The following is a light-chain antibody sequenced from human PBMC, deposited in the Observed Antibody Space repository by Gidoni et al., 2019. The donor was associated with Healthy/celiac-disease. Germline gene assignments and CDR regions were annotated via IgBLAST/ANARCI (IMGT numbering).Light chain of an antibody. Sequence: DIVMIPPPDSPAASLGERATINCKSSQSVLYSSNNKNYLAWYQQKTGQPPKLLMYWASTRESGVPDRFICSGSGTDFTLTISSLQAEDVAVSYCQQYYSTPPAFGQGTKVEIK. CDR2: WAS. V-gene: IGKV4-1*01. J-gene: IGKJ1*01. CDR3: QQYYSTPPA. CDR1: QSVLYSSNNKNY.